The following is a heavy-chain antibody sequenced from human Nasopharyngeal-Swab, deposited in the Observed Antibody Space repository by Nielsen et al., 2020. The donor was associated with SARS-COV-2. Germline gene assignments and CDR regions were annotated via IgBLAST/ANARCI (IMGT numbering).Heavy chain of an antibody. Sequence: GGSLRLSCAASGFTFSSYGMHWVRQAPGKGLEWVAVISYDGSNKYYADSVKGRFTISRDNSKNTLYLQMNSLRAEDTAVYYCAKDGLEWLVKSHFDYWGQGTLVTVSS. J-gene: IGHJ4*02. CDR1: GFTFSSYG. CDR3: AKDGLEWLVKSHFDY. CDR2: ISYDGSNK. V-gene: IGHV3-30*18. D-gene: IGHD6-19*01.